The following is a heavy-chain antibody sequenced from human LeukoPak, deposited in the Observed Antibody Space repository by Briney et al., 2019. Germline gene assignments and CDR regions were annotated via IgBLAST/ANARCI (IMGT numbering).Heavy chain of an antibody. J-gene: IGHJ6*02. CDR3: ARDTVTRGYYYYYGMDV. V-gene: IGHV3-23*01. CDR1: GFTFSSYA. CDR2: ISGSGGST. D-gene: IGHD4-17*01. Sequence: QPGGSLRLSCAASGFTFSSYAMSWVRQAPGKGLEWVSAISGSGGSTYYADSVKGRFTISRDNAKNSLYLQMNSLRAEDTAVYYCARDTVTRGYYYYYGMDVWGQGTTVTVSS.